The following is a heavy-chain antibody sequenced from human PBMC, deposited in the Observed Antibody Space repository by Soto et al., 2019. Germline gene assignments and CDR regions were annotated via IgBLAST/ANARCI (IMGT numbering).Heavy chain of an antibody. CDR3: ARGPVN. Sequence: SEALPLNCTVFGGHIRSRGHYWRWIRQHPGKGLEWIGYIYYRGRTYYNPSLKNRIKISVDTSKTQFSLKLSSVTAAHTVLYNCARGPVNWCQCTLLPISS. CDR1: GGHIRSRGHY. V-gene: IGHV4-31*03. J-gene: IGHJ1*01. CDR2: IYYRGRT.